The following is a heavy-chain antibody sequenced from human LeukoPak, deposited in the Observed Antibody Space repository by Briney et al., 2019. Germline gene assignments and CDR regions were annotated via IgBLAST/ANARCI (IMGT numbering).Heavy chain of an antibody. CDR1: GYSFTSYW. CDR3: ARGYYDILTGYSPSGY. V-gene: IGHV5-51*01. CDR2: IYPGDSDT. Sequence: GESLKISCKGSGYSFTSYWIGWVRQMLGKGLEWMGIIYPGDSDTRYSPSFQGQVTISADKSISTAYLQWSSLKASDTAMYYCARGYYDILTGYSPSGYWGQGTLVTVSS. J-gene: IGHJ4*02. D-gene: IGHD3-9*01.